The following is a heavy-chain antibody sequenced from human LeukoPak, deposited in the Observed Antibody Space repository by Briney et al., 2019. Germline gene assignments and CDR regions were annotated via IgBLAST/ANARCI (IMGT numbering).Heavy chain of an antibody. CDR2: IYTSGTT. D-gene: IGHD3-22*01. CDR3: AREPYYYDSSGYYNRLDIVYYFDY. J-gene: IGHJ4*02. CDR1: GRSISSYY. Sequence: SETLSLTCTLSGRSISSYYWSWVRQPAGKGLEWIGRIYTSGTTNYNTSFKSRVTMSIDTSKNQFSLKLSSVTAADTAVYYCAREPYYYDSSGYYNRLDIVYYFDYWGQGTLVTVSS. V-gene: IGHV4-4*07.